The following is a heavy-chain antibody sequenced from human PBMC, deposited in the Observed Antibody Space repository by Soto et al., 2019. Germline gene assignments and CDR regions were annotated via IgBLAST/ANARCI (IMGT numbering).Heavy chain of an antibody. D-gene: IGHD2-15*01. CDR2: ISGSGGST. J-gene: IGHJ3*02. CDR1: GFTFSNYA. CDR3: AKDRYCSGGSCYSEWAFDI. Sequence: EVQLLESGGGLVQPGGSLRLSCAASGFTFSNYAMSWVRQAPGKGLEWVSAISGSGGSTYYAYSVKGRFTISRDNSKNTMFLQMNSLRAEDTAVYYCAKDRYCSGGSCYSEWAFDIWGQGTMVTVSS. V-gene: IGHV3-23*01.